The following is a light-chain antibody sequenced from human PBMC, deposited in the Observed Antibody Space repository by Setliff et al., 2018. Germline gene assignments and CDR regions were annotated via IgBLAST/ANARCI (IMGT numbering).Light chain of an antibody. J-gene: IGLJ1*01. CDR1: SSDVGGFKY. V-gene: IGLV2-14*03. Sequence: QSVLSQPASVSGSPGQSITISCTGTSSDVGGFKYVSWYQQHAGKAPKLVIYDASNRPSGVSKRFSGSKSGNTASLTISGLQTEDEADYYCSSETDRSSTTVVVGTGTKVTVL. CDR2: DAS. CDR3: SSETDRSSTTVV.